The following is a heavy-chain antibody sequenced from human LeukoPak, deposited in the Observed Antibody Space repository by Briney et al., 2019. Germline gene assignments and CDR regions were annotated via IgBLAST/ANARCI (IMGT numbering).Heavy chain of an antibody. D-gene: IGHD3-3*01. CDR2: INHSGSS. J-gene: IGHJ5*02. V-gene: IGHV4-34*01. CDR3: ARDAYDFWSGYSYNWFDP. Sequence: SETLSLTCVVHGGSFSDYYWTWIRQPPGKGLEWIGDINHSGSSNYNPSLKSRVTISVDTSKNQFSLKLSSVTAADTAVYYCARDAYDFWSGYSYNWFDPWGQGTLVTVSS. CDR1: GGSFSDYY.